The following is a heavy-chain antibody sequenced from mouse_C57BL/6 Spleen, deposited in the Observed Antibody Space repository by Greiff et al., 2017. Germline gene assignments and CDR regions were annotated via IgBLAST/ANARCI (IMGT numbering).Heavy chain of an antibody. CDR3: AGLTTVVEVYFDV. Sequence: VQLQQSGAELMKPGASVKLSCKATGYTFTGYWIEWVKQRPGHGLEWIGEILPGSGCTNYNEKFKGKATFTADTSSNTAYMQLSSLTTANSAIYYCAGLTTVVEVYFDVWGTGTTVTVSS. V-gene: IGHV1-9*01. CDR2: ILPGSGCT. J-gene: IGHJ1*03. D-gene: IGHD1-1*01. CDR1: GYTFTGYW.